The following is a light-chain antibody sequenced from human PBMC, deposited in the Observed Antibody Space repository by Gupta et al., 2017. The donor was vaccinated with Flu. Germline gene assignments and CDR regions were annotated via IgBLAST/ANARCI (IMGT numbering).Light chain of an antibody. CDR1: QSISSW. Sequence: DIQMTQSPSTLSASVGDRVTITCRASQSISSWLAWYQQKPGKAPKLLIYKASSLESGVPSRFSGSGSGTEFTLTISSLQPDDFATYYCQQENSSSWVFGQGTKVEIK. J-gene: IGKJ1*01. CDR3: QQENSSSWV. V-gene: IGKV1-5*03. CDR2: KAS.